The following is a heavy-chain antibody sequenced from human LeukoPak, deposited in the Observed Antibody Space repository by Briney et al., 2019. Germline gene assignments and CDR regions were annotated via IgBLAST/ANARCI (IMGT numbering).Heavy chain of an antibody. CDR1: GGSISSGNFH. V-gene: IGHV4-30-2*01. D-gene: IGHD2-8*01. J-gene: IGHJ6*03. CDR3: AREKGVMVYAIGEDYYYYYMDV. CDR2: TYQSGNT. Sequence: PSETLSLTCTVSGGSISSGNFHWSWTRQPPGKGLKWIGNTYQSGNTYSNPSLKSRVTISVGRSKNQFSLKVSSVTAADTAVYYCAREKGVMVYAIGEDYYYYYMDVWGKGTTVTVSS.